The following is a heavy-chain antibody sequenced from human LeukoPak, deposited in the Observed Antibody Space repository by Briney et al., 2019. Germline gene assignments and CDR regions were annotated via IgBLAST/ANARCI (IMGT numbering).Heavy chain of an antibody. CDR1: GFTFSSYG. J-gene: IGHJ4*02. D-gene: IGHD6-19*01. V-gene: IGHV3-30*18. Sequence: PGGSLRLSCAASGFTFSSYGMHWVRQAPGMGLEWVAVISYDGSNKYYADSVKGRFIISRDNSKNMLYLQMTSLRAEDTAVYYCAKGTSTYSSGSFDYWGRGTLVTVSS. CDR3: AKGTSTYSSGSFDY. CDR2: ISYDGSNK.